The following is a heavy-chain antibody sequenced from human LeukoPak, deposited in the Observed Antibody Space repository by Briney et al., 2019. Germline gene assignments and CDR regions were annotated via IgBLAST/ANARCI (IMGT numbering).Heavy chain of an antibody. D-gene: IGHD1-20*01. CDR1: GRSISSYY. CDR2: SYYSGNT. J-gene: IGHJ4*02. CDR3: ARDLYNWNS. Sequence: SETLSLTRTVSGRSISSYYWSWIRQPPGKGLEWTGYSYYSGNTDYNPSLKSRVTISVDTSKNQFSLKLSSVTAADTAVYYCARDLYNWNSWGQGALVTVSS. V-gene: IGHV4-59*01.